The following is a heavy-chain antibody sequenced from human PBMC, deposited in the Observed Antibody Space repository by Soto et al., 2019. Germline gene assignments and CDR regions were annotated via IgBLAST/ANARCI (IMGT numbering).Heavy chain of an antibody. V-gene: IGHV1-8*01. CDR3: ARDRIAAAGTGYWFDP. D-gene: IGHD6-13*01. Sequence: ASVKVSCKASGYTFTSYDINWVRQATGQGLEWMGWMNPNSGNTGYAQKFQGRVTMTRNASISTAYMELSSLRSEDTAVYYCARDRIAAAGTGYWFDPWGQGTLVTVSS. CDR2: MNPNSGNT. J-gene: IGHJ5*02. CDR1: GYTFTSYD.